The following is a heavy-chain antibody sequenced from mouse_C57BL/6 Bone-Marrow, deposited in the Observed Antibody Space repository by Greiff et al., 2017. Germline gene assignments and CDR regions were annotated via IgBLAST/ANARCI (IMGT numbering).Heavy chain of an antibody. D-gene: IGHD1-1*01. V-gene: IGHV1-55*01. CDR2: IYPGSGST. Sequence: QVQLKQPGAELVKPGASVKMSCKASGYTFTSYWITWVKQRPGQGLEWIGDIYPGSGSTNYNEKFKSKATLTVDTSSSTAYMQLSSLTSEDSAVYYCARNFYYYGSSYYAMDDWGQGTSVTVSS. J-gene: IGHJ4*01. CDR1: GYTFTSYW. CDR3: ARNFYYYGSSYYAMDD.